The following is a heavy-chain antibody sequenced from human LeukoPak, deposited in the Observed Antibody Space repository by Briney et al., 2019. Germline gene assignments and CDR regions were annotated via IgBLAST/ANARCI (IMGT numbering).Heavy chain of an antibody. V-gene: IGHV4-38-2*02. J-gene: IGHJ5*02. CDR2: IYHSGST. CDR1: GYSISSGYY. D-gene: IGHD4-17*01. CDR3: ARLGPLTTVNNNWFDP. Sequence: SETLFLTCTVSGYSISSGYYWGWIRQPPGKGLEWIGSIYHSGSTYYNPSLKSRVTISVDTSKNQFSLKLSSVTAADTAVYYCARLGPLTTVNNNWFDPWGQGTLVTVSS.